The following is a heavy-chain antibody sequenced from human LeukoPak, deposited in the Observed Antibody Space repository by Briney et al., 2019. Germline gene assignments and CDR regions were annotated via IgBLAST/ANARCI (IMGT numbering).Heavy chain of an antibody. CDR3: ARDIYYYDSSGYYFPGGSDY. J-gene: IGHJ4*02. CDR1: GFIFSDYY. D-gene: IGHD3-22*01. Sequence: PGGSLRLSCAASGFIFSDYYMSWIRQAPGKGLEWVSYISSGGSTRFYADAVEGRFTISRDNAKNSLYLQMNSLRAEDTAVYYCARDIYYYDSSGYYFPGGSDYWGQGTLVTVSS. V-gene: IGHV3-11*04. CDR2: ISSGGSTR.